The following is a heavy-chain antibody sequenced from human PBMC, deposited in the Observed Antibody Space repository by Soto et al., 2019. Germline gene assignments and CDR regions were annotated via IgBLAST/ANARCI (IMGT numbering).Heavy chain of an antibody. CDR2: VFHTGST. CDR1: GGSISSDNW. D-gene: IGHD6-13*01. Sequence: QVQLQESGPGLVKPSGTLSLTCAVSGGSISSDNWWTWVRQPPGKGLEWLGEVFHTGSTTYNPSLKNRVPISLDKSKHQSSLKLTSVTAADPAVYYCASAALRQQLASTGFDLWGQATLVTVAS. J-gene: IGHJ5*02. V-gene: IGHV4-4*02. CDR3: ASAALRQQLASTGFDL.